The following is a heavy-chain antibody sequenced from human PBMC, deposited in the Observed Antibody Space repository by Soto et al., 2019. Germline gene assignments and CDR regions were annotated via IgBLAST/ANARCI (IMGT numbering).Heavy chain of an antibody. CDR1: GFTFSGSA. D-gene: IGHD3-9*01. Sequence: GGSLRLSCAASGFTFSGSAMHWVRQASGKGLEWVGRIRSKANSYATAYAASVKGRFTISRDDSKNTAYLQMNSLKTEDTAVYYCTRYVSYILTGLDGMDVWAQGTTVTVSS. CDR3: TRYVSYILTGLDGMDV. J-gene: IGHJ6*02. V-gene: IGHV3-73*01. CDR2: IRSKANSYAT.